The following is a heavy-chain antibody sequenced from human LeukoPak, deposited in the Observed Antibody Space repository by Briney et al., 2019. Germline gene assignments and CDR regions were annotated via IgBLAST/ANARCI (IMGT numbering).Heavy chain of an antibody. CDR3: ARGEVLVVVPADLIAGNTGDAFDI. CDR2: INPNSCGT. D-gene: IGHD2-2*01. Sequence: ASVKVSCKASGYTFTGYYMHWVRQAPGQGLEWMGWINPNSCGTNYAQKFQGRVTMTRDTSISTAYMELSRLRSDATAVHYCARGEVLVVVPADLIAGNTGDAFDIWGQGTMDTVSS. J-gene: IGHJ3*02. V-gene: IGHV1-2*02. CDR1: GYTFTGYY.